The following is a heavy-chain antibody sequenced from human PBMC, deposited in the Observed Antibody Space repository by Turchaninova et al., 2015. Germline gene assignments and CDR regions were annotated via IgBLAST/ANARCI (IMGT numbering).Heavy chain of an antibody. V-gene: IGHV3-48*03. CDR3: AREINRIPARRAFDF. CDR2: INGGGFTT. D-gene: IGHD6-6*01. J-gene: IGHJ3*01. Sequence: GQLVESGGSLVQPGGSLRLSCAASGFTFSSYELNWVRQAPGKGLEWVSYINGGGFTTYYADSVKGRFTISRDNAKNSLYLHMNSLRAEDTAVYYCAREINRIPARRAFDFWGQGTVVTVSS. CDR1: GFTFSSYE.